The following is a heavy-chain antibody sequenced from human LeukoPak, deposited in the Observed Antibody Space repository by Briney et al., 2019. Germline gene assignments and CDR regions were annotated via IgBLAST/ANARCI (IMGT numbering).Heavy chain of an antibody. V-gene: IGHV1-69*04. J-gene: IGHJ4*02. CDR3: ARGTTRLPFDY. CDR2: IIPILGIA. D-gene: IGHD1-7*01. Sequence: SVKVSCKASGGTFSSYAISWVRQAPGQGLEWMGRIIPILGIANYAQEFQGRVTITADKSTSTAYMELSSLRSEDTAVYYCARGTTRLPFDYWGQGTLVTVSS. CDR1: GGTFSSYA.